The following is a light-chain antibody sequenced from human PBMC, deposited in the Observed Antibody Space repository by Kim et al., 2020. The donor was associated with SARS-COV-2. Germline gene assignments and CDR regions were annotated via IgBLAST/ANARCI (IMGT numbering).Light chain of an antibody. J-gene: IGKJ1*01. Sequence: STLSASVGDRVTITCRASQRTSRWLVWYQQKSGKAPKPLIYDASSLESGVPSRFSGSRSGTEFTLTISSLQPDDFATYYCQQEGTFGQGTKVDIK. CDR3: QQEGT. V-gene: IGKV1-5*01. CDR2: DAS. CDR1: QRTSRW.